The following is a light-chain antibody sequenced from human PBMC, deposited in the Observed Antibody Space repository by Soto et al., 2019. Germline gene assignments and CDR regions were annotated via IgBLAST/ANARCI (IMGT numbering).Light chain of an antibody. CDR3: QQYNKAVT. Sequence: DIPMTQSPSTLSASVGDRVTITCRASQSISSWLAWYQQKPGKAPKLLIYDASSLESGVPSRFSGSGSGTEFTLTISSLQPDDFATYYCQQYNKAVTFGPGTKVDIK. CDR2: DAS. J-gene: IGKJ3*01. V-gene: IGKV1-5*01. CDR1: QSISSW.